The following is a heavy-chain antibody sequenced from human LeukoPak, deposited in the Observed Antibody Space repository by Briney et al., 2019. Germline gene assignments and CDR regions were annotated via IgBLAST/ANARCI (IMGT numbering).Heavy chain of an antibody. J-gene: IGHJ6*02. CDR3: ARAHSIASYYYGVDV. V-gene: IGHV4-61*02. CDR2: IYTSEST. CDR1: GGSISSGSYY. D-gene: IGHD6-13*01. Sequence: SETLSLTCTVSGGSISSGSYYWSWIRQPAGKGLEWIGRIYTSESTNYNPSLKSRVTISVDTSQNQFSLTLSSVTAADTAVYYCARAHSIASYYYGVDVWGQGTTVTVSS.